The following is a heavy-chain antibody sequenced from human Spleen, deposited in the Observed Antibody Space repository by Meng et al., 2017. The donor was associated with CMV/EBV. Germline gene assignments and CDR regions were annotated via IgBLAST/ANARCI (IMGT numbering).Heavy chain of an antibody. CDR3: ARVNWNPDY. Sequence: SETLSLTCTVSGASISNYYWSWIRQSPGKGLEWIGYIYHSGNTNYNPSLKSRVTISVDTSKNQFSLKMTSVTAADTAVYYCARVNWNPDYWGQGTLVTVSS. D-gene: IGHD1-1*01. CDR1: GASISNYY. CDR2: IYHSGNT. J-gene: IGHJ4*02. V-gene: IGHV4-59*01.